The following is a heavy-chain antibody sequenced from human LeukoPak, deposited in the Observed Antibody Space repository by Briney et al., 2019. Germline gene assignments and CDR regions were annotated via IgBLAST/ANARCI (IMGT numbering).Heavy chain of an antibody. CDR2: ISGSGGST. D-gene: IGHD1-26*01. J-gene: IGHJ4*02. V-gene: IGHV3-23*01. Sequence: GGSLRLSCAASGFTFSSYAMSWVRQAPGKGLEWVSAISGSGGSTYYADSVKGRFTISRDNSKNTLYLQMNSLRAENTAVYYCAKDEGIVGATTFDYWGQGTLVTVSS. CDR1: GFTFSSYA. CDR3: AKDEGIVGATTFDY.